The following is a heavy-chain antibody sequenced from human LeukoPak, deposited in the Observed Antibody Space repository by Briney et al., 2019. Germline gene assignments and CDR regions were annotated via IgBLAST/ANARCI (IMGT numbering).Heavy chain of an antibody. V-gene: IGHV3-23*01. CDR2: ISGSGGST. CDR1: GFTFSSYG. J-gene: IGHJ4*02. Sequence: GGSLRLSCAASGFTFSSYGMSWVRQAPGKGLEWVSAISGSGGSTYYADSVKGRFTISRDNSKNTLYLQTNSLRAEDTAVYYCATSRGYTDYWGQGTLVTVSS. D-gene: IGHD6-25*01. CDR3: ATSRGYTDY.